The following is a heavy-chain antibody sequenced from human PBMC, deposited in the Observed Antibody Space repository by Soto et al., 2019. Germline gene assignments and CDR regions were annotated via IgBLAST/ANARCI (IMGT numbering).Heavy chain of an antibody. V-gene: IGHV6-1*01. J-gene: IGHJ4*02. D-gene: IGHD3-16*01. CDR1: GDSVSGNSAA. CDR2: TYYRSKWYN. CDR3: AIEFPYYESSDIYFDY. Sequence: QTLSLTCAISGDSVSGNSAAWNWIRQSPSRGLEWLRRTYYRSKWYNDYAVSVKSRITVTPDTSKNQFSLHLNSVTPEDTAVYYCAIEFPYYESSDIYFDYWGQGALVTVSS.